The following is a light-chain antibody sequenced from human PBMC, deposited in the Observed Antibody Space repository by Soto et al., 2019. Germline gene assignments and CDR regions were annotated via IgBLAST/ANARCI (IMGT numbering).Light chain of an antibody. CDR3: SSYAGINNLGV. J-gene: IGLJ1*01. V-gene: IGLV2-8*01. CDR1: SSDVGGYMY. Sequence: QSALTQPPSASGSPGQSVTISCTGTSSDVGGYMYVSCYQQHPDKAPKLMIFEVNKRPSGVPDRFSGSKSGNTASLTVSGLQAEDEADYYCSSYAGINNLGVFGTGTKLTVL. CDR2: EVN.